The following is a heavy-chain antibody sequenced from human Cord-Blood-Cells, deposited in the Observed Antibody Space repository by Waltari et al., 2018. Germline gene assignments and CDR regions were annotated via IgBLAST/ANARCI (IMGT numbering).Heavy chain of an antibody. CDR1: GGSISSGGYY. V-gene: IGHV4-31*03. CDR2: NSYSGGT. J-gene: IGHJ5*02. Sequence: QVQLQESGPGLVKPSQTLSLTCTVSGGSISSGGYYWSWIRQHPGKGLGWIGYNSYSGGTYYNPYRKSRVTRSVEPSKNQFSLKLSSVTAADTAVYYCARKEYSSSYNWFDPWGQGTLVTVSS. CDR3: ARKEYSSSYNWFDP. D-gene: IGHD6-6*01.